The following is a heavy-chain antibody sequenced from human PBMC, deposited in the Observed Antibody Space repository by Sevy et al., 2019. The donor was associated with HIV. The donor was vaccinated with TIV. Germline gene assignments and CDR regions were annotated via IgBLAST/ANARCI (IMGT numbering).Heavy chain of an antibody. D-gene: IGHD1-1*01. V-gene: IGHV3-74*01. CDR1: GFTFNRYW. J-gene: IGHJ4*02. CDR2: IDGDGSAT. CDR3: ARIATGHTFGLPDF. Sequence: GGSLRLSCAASGFTFNRYWMHWVRQAPGKGLVWLARIDGDGSATTYTDSVKGRFTISRDNAQDTLYLQMNSLRTEDTAIYYCARIATGHTFGLPDFWGQGTLVTVSS.